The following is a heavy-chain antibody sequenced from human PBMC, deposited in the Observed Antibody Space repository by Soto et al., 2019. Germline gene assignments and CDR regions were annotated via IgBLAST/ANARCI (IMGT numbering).Heavy chain of an antibody. CDR2: ISSSSSTI. CDR3: ARDSSVVVVPAAIDY. J-gene: IGHJ4*02. CDR1: GFTFSSYS. D-gene: IGHD2-2*01. Sequence: GGSLRLSCAASGFTFSSYSMNWVRQAPGKGLEWVSYISSSSSTIYYADSVKGRFTISRDNAKNSLYLQMNSLRDEDTAVYYCARDSSVVVVPAAIDYWGQGTLVTVSS. V-gene: IGHV3-48*02.